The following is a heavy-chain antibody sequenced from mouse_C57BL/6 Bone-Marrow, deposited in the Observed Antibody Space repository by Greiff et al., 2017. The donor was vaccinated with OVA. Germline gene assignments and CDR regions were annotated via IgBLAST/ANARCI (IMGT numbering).Heavy chain of an antibody. CDR3: AGEGNDYDEGAWFAY. V-gene: IGHV1-64*01. J-gene: IGHJ3*01. CDR1: GYTFTSYW. Sequence: QVQLQQPGAELVKPGASVKLSCKASGYTFTSYWMHWVKQRPGQGLEWIGMIHPNSGSTNYNEKFKSKATLTVDKSSSTAYIQLSSLTSEDSAVYYCAGEGNDYDEGAWFAYWGQGTLVTVSA. CDR2: IHPNSGST. D-gene: IGHD2-4*01.